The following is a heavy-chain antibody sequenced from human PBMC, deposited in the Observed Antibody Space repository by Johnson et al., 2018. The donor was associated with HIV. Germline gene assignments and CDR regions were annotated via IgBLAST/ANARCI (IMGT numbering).Heavy chain of an antibody. D-gene: IGHD3-22*01. V-gene: IGHV3-11*04. CDR1: GFTFSDSY. J-gene: IGHJ3*02. CDR2: ISSSGSTI. CDR3: ASPSSGYSGVKAFDI. Sequence: QVQLVESGGGLVKPGGSLRLSCATSGFTFSDSYMSWIRQAPGKGLEWVSYISSSGSTIYYADYVKGRFTISRDNAKNSLYLQMNSLRAEDTAVYYCASPSSGYSGVKAFDIWGHGTMVTVSS.